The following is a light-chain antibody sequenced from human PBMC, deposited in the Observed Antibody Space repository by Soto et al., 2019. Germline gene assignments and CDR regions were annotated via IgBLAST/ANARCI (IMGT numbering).Light chain of an antibody. CDR3: CSYAGTYTVV. V-gene: IGLV2-11*02. J-gene: IGLJ2*01. Sequence: QSVLTQPRSVSGSPGQSVTISCTGTNSDVGGHNYVSWYKQHPGKAPQLMIYDVSERPSGVPDRFSGSKSGNTASLTITGLQADDEADYYCCSYAGTYTVVFGGGTQLTVL. CDR2: DVS. CDR1: NSDVGGHNY.